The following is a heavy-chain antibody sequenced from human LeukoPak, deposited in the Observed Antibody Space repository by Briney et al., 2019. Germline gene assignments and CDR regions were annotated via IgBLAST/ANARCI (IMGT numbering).Heavy chain of an antibody. Sequence: GGSLRLSCAASGFPSNAYWMTWVRQAPGKGLEWVANIKPDGTTKFYVDSVKGRFTISRDNALNSLYLQMNSLRAEDTAIYYCARSIPYGTTWYGRSDYWGQGTLVTVSS. V-gene: IGHV3-7*03. J-gene: IGHJ4*02. CDR2: IKPDGTTK. D-gene: IGHD6-13*01. CDR1: GFPSNAYW. CDR3: ARSIPYGTTWYGRSDY.